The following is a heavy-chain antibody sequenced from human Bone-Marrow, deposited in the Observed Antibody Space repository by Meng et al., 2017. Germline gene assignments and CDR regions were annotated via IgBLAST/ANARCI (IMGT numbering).Heavy chain of an antibody. D-gene: IGHD1-26*01. V-gene: IGHV1-2*06. Sequence: EQLGTCGAEVKKPGASVKGSCKPSGYPFTGYYMHWVRQAPGQGLEWMGRINPNSGGTKYAQKFQGRVTMTRDTSISTAYMELSRLRSDDTAVYYCARGVVGAPCDWGQGTLVTVSS. CDR1: GYPFTGYY. CDR3: ARGVVGAPCD. CDR2: INPNSGGT. J-gene: IGHJ4*02.